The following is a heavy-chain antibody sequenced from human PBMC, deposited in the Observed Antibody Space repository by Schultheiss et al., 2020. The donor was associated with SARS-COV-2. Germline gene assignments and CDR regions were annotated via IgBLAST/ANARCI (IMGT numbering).Heavy chain of an antibody. V-gene: IGHV4-59*01. D-gene: IGHD3-22*01. CDR2: IYYSGST. CDR1: GGSISSYY. J-gene: IGHJ4*02. Sequence: SQTLSLTCTVSGGSISSYYWSWIRQPPGKGLEWIGYIYYSGSTNYNPSLKSRVTISVDTSKNQFSLKLSSVTAADTAVYYCARSDYYDSSGAFDYWGQGTLVTVSS. CDR3: ARSDYYDSSGAFDY.